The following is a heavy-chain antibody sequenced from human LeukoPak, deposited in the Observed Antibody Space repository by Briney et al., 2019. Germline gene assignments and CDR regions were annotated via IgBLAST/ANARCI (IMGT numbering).Heavy chain of an antibody. V-gene: IGHV3-23*01. Sequence: GGSLILSCAASGFTFSSYAMSWVRQAPGKGLEWASDISGSGGSTYDADSVKGRFTSSRDNSKNTLYLQMNSLRAEDTAVYYCAKSLVVTAAGNYWGQGTLVTVSS. D-gene: IGHD2-2*01. CDR1: GFTFSSYA. CDR2: ISGSGGST. CDR3: AKSLVVTAAGNY. J-gene: IGHJ4*02.